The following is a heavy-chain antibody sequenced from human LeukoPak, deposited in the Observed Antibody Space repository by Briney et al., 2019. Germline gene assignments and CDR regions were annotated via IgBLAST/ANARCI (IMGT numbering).Heavy chain of an antibody. CDR3: ARVLSGGYSSGWYYYGKDV. CDR2: IYYSGST. Sequence: SETVSLTCTVSGGSISTYSWSWIRQPPGKGLEWIGYIYYSGSTNYNPSLKSRVTISVDTSKKQFSLKLSSVTAADTAVYYCARVLSGGYSSGWYYYGKDVWGQGTTVTVSS. D-gene: IGHD6-19*01. CDR1: GGSISTYS. J-gene: IGHJ6*02. V-gene: IGHV4-59*01.